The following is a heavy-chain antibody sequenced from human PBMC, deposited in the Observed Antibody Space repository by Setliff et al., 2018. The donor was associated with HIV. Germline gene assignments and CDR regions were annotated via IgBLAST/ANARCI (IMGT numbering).Heavy chain of an antibody. V-gene: IGHV4-59*01. J-gene: IGHJ4*02. CDR1: GDPISTFY. Sequence: SETLSLTCTVSGDPISTFYWNWIRQPPGKGLEWIGYIYDSGSTNYNPSLKSRVTISVDTSRNQFSLKLSSVTAADTAVYFCARGAPYDYVWGSYRHFDYWGQGTLVT. CDR2: IYDSGST. CDR3: ARGAPYDYVWGSYRHFDY. D-gene: IGHD3-16*02.